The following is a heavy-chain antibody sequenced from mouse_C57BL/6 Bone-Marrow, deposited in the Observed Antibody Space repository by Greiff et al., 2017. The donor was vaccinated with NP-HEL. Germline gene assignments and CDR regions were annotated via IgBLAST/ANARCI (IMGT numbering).Heavy chain of an antibody. Sequence: VHVKQSVAELVRPGASVKLSCTASGFNIKNTYMHWVKQRPEQGLEWIGRIDPANGNTKYAPKFQGKATITADTSSNTAYLQLSSLTSEDTAIYYCVRATGYDYDEYYFDYWGQGTTLTVSS. CDR1: GFNIKNTY. CDR2: IDPANGNT. V-gene: IGHV14-3*01. J-gene: IGHJ2*01. D-gene: IGHD2-4*01. CDR3: VRATGYDYDEYYFDY.